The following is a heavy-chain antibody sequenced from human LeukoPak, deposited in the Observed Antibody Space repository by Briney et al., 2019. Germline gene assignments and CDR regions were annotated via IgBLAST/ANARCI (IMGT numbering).Heavy chain of an antibody. D-gene: IGHD3-16*01. CDR2: IYYSGST. V-gene: IGHV4-59*01. CDR3: ARQRYDCVWGSPNTNEFDY. J-gene: IGHJ4*02. Sequence: SETLSLTCTVSGGSISSYYWSWIRQPPGKGLEWIGYIYYSGSTNYNPSLKSRVTISVDTSKNQFSLKLSSVTAADTAVYYCARQRYDCVWGSPNTNEFDYWGQGTLVTVSS. CDR1: GGSISSYY.